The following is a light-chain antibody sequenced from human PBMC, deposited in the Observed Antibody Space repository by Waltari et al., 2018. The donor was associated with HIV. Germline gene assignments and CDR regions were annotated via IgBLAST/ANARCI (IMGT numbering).Light chain of an antibody. CDR3: SSFANRDGFYVL. CDR2: EVK. V-gene: IGLV2-8*01. Sequence: QSALPQPPSASGSPGQSVTLSCTGTNSDIGTYDYVSWYQQHPVKSPKLVISEVKTRPSGVSDRFSGSKPGNTAFLTVSGLQAEDEADYYCSSFANRDGFYVLFGGGTRLTVL. J-gene: IGLJ2*01. CDR1: NSDIGTYDY.